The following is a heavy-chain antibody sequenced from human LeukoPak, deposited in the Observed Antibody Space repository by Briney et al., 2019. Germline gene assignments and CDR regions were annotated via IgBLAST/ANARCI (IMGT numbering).Heavy chain of an antibody. V-gene: IGHV4-38-2*02. J-gene: IGHJ6*03. CDR2: IYHSGST. D-gene: IGHD3-10*01. Sequence: PSETLSLTCTVSGYSISSGYYWGWIRQPPGKGLEWIGSIYHSGSTYYNPSLKSRVTISVDTSKNQFSLKLSSVTAADTAVYYCARVKVRGARTYYYYYMDVWGKGTTVTVSS. CDR3: ARVKVRGARTYYYYYMDV. CDR1: GYSISSGYY.